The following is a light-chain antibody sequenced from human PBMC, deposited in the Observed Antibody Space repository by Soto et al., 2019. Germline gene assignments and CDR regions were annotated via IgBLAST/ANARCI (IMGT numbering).Light chain of an antibody. CDR2: VAS. CDR1: QSLNSN. V-gene: IGKV3-15*01. Sequence: EIVMTQSPATLPVSPGERATLSCRASQSLNSNLAWYQQNPGQAPRLLIYVASTRATGIPARFSGSGSGTEFTLTISSLQSEDFAVYYCQQYKSWPLTFGGGTKVDIK. J-gene: IGKJ4*01. CDR3: QQYKSWPLT.